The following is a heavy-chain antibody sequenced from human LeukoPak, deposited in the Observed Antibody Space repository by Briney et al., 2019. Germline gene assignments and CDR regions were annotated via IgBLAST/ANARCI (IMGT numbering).Heavy chain of an antibody. CDR1: GGSISSSSYY. Sequence: SETLSLTCTVSGGSISSSSYYWGWIRQPPGKGLEWIGSIYYSGSTYYNPSLKSRVTISVDTSKNQFSLKLSSVTAADTAVYYCARERGEEYSSGWYKRNYFDNWGQGIRVTVSS. CDR3: ARERGEEYSSGWYKRNYFDN. CDR2: IYYSGST. D-gene: IGHD6-19*01. J-gene: IGHJ4*02. V-gene: IGHV4-39*07.